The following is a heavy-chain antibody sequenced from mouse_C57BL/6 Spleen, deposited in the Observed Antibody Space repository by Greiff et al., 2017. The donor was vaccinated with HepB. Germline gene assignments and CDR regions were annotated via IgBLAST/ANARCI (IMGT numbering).Heavy chain of an antibody. D-gene: IGHD2-14*01. CDR1: GYAFSSYW. V-gene: IGHV1-80*01. Sequence: QVQLQQSGAELVKPGASVKISCKASGYAFSSYWMNWVKQRPGKGLEWIGQIYPGDGDTNYNGKFKGKATLTADKSSSTAYMQLSSLTSEDSAVYFCARSGEYDSSFDYWGQGTTLTVSS. J-gene: IGHJ2*01. CDR2: IYPGDGDT. CDR3: ARSGEYDSSFDY.